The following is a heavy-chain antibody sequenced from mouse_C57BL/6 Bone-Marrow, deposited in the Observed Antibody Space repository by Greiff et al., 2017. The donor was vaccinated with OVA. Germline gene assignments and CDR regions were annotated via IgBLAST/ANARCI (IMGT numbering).Heavy chain of an antibody. Sequence: QVQLQQPGAELVKPGASVKLSCKASGYTFTSYWMQWVKQRPGQGLEWIGEIDPSDSYTNYNQKFKGKATLTVDTSSSTAYMQLSSLPSEDSAVYCGARGGHSYFDYWGKGTTLTVSS. V-gene: IGHV1-50*01. CDR3: ARGGHSYFDY. D-gene: IGHD6-1*01. CDR1: GYTFTSYW. CDR2: IDPSDSYT. J-gene: IGHJ2*01.